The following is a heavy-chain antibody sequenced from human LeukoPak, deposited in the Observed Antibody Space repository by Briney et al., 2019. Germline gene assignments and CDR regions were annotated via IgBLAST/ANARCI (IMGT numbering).Heavy chain of an antibody. CDR1: GFSFSGHS. J-gene: IGHJ4*02. V-gene: IGHV3-21*01. D-gene: IGHD3-22*01. Sequence: GGSLRPSCAASGFSFSGHSMNWVRQAPGKGLEWVSSISSSSSSIYYADSVKGRFTMSRDNTKNSLSLQMNSLRAEDTAVYYCARDVSYDSSGSPFDYWGQGTLVTVSS. CDR2: ISSSSSSI. CDR3: ARDVSYDSSGSPFDY.